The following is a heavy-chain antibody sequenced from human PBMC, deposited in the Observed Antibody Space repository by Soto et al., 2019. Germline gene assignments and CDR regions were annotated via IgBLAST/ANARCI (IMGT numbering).Heavy chain of an antibody. J-gene: IGHJ3*01. CDR2: IYYIFST. CDR3: ARNYYDSNVYLSSRKHEFDF. D-gene: IGHD3-22*01. V-gene: IGHV4-31*03. CDR1: VFSIISFIYF. Sequence: SDTLSLTCTFSVFSIISFIYFLSFIRQHPWNCLDLIVYIYYIFSTYYNPSLKIRVTISVEASENQISLKLSSVTAADTAVYYCARNYYDSNVYLSSRKHEFDFWGRGKMVNVSS.